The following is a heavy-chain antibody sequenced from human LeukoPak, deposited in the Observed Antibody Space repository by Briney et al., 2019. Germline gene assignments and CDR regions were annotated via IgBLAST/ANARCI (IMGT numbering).Heavy chain of an antibody. CDR1: GGTFSSYA. D-gene: IGHD5-12*01. Sequence: SVKVSCKASGGTFSSYAISWVRQAPGQGLEWMGGIIPIFGTANYAQKFQGRVTITADKSTSTAYMELSSLRSEDTAVYYCARGEVYSGYERYYYYYMDVWGKGTTVTVSS. V-gene: IGHV1-69*06. J-gene: IGHJ6*03. CDR3: ARGEVYSGYERYYYYYMDV. CDR2: IIPIFGTA.